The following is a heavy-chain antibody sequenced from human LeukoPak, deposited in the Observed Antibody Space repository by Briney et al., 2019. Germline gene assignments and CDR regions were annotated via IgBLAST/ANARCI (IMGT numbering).Heavy chain of an antibody. J-gene: IGHJ3*02. CDR3: ARNLWFGESSDAFNI. Sequence: ASVKVSCKASGYTFTGYYIHWVRQAPGQGLEWMGWINPNSSGTNYAQKVQGKVTMTRDTAISTAYMEMSRLKSDDTAVYYCARNLWFGESSDAFNIWGQGTMVTVSS. CDR2: INPNSSGT. V-gene: IGHV1-2*02. D-gene: IGHD3-10*01. CDR1: GYTFTGYY.